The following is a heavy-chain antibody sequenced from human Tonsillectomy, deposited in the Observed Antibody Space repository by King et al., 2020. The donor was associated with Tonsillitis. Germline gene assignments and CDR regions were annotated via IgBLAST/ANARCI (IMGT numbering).Heavy chain of an antibody. CDR2: INHSGST. D-gene: IGHD3-10*01. J-gene: IGHJ5*02. CDR1: GGSFSGYY. V-gene: IGHV4-34*01. Sequence: VQLPQWGAGLLKPSETLSLTCAVYGGSFSGYYWSWIRQPPGKGLEWIGEINHSGSTNYNPSLKSRVTISLDTSKNQFSLKLSSVTAADTAVYYCARGRYYYGSGSYLNWFDPWGQGTLVTVSS. CDR3: ARGRYYYGSGSYLNWFDP.